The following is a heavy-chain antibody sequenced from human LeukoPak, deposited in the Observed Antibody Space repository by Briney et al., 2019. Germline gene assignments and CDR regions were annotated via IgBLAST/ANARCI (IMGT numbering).Heavy chain of an antibody. V-gene: IGHV1-18*01. J-gene: IGHJ6*02. CDR1: GYTFTSYG. CDR3: ARVVLGYCSSTSCYAPYYYGMDV. CDR2: ISASNGNT. Sequence: ASVKVSCKASGYTFTSYGISWVRQAPGQGLGWMGWISASNGNTNYAQKLQGRVTMTTDTSTSTAYMELRSLRSDDTAVYYCARVVLGYCSSTSCYAPYYYGMDVWGQGTTVTVSS. D-gene: IGHD2-2*01.